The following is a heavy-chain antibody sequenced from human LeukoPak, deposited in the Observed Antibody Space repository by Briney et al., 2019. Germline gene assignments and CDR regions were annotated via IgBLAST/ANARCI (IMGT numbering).Heavy chain of an antibody. D-gene: IGHD4-17*01. J-gene: IGHJ4*02. Sequence: GRSLRLSCAASGFTFINYGMHWVRQAPGKGLEWVAVISYDGTNKYYADSVKGRFTISRDNSKNTLYLQMNSLKTDDTAVYYCANYGDYQYFDYWGQGTAVTVSS. CDR1: GFTFINYG. CDR3: ANYGDYQYFDY. CDR2: ISYDGTNK. V-gene: IGHV3-30*18.